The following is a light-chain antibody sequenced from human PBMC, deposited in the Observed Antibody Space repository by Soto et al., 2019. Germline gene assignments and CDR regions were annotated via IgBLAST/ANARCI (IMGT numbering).Light chain of an antibody. J-gene: IGKJ4*01. CDR1: QSISGN. CDR3: QHYVSSPLT. V-gene: IGKV3-15*01. Sequence: EIVMTQSPATLSVSPGEGATLSCRASQSISGNLAWYQQKPGQAPRLLIYDASTMATGIPARFSGSGSGTEFTLTISSLQSEDFAVYYCQHYVSSPLTFGGGTRWIS. CDR2: DAS.